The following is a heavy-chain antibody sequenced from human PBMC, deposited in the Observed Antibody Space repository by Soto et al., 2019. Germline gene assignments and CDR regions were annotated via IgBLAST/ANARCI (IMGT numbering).Heavy chain of an antibody. V-gene: IGHV1-24*01. D-gene: IGHD3-22*01. J-gene: IGHJ3*02. CDR2: FDPEDGET. CDR3: ATRWPLGYYDSSGYYYDAFDI. CDR1: GYTLTELS. Sequence: ASVKVSSKVSGYTLTELSMHWVRQAPGKGLEWMGGFDPEDGETIYAQQFQGRVTMTEDTSTDTAYMELSSLGSEDTAVYYCATRWPLGYYDSSGYYYDAFDIWGQGTMVTVSS.